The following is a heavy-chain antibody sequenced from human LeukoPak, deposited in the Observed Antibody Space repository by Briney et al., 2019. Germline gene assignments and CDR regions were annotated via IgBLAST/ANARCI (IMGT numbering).Heavy chain of an antibody. Sequence: GGSLRLSCAASGFTFSSYGMHWVRQAPGKGLEWVAVISYDGSNKYYADSVKGRFTISRDNSKNTLYLQMNSLRAEDTAVYYCAKSPVAGRVGYFDYWGQGTLVTVSS. J-gene: IGHJ4*02. V-gene: IGHV3-30*18. CDR3: AKSPVAGRVGYFDY. CDR1: GFTFSSYG. D-gene: IGHD6-19*01. CDR2: ISYDGSNK.